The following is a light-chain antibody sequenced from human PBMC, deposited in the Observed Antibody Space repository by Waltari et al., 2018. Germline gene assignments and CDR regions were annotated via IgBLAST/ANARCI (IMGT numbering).Light chain of an antibody. CDR2: DAS. CDR3: QQYARSPLT. Sequence: IVLTQSPDTLSLSPGERATLSCRASESVSRSYLAWYQQKPGQSPRLVIYDASTRASGIPDRISGSGSGTDFTLTIDRLEPEDFAVYYCQQYARSPLTFGRGTRVEIK. CDR1: ESVSRSY. J-gene: IGKJ4*01. V-gene: IGKV3-20*01.